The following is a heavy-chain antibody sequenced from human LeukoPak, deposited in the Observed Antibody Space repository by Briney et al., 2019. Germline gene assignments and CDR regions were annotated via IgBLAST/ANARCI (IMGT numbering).Heavy chain of an antibody. CDR1: GFTFSSYG. D-gene: IGHD5-18*01. J-gene: IGHJ4*02. CDR3: AKYHRKDAAMVSFDY. Sequence: PGGSLRLSCAASGFTFSSYGMHWVRQAPGKGLEWVSAISGSGGSTYYADSVKGRFTISRDNSKNTLYLQMNSLRAEDTAVYYCAKYHRKDAAMVSFDYWGQGTLVTVSS. V-gene: IGHV3-23*01. CDR2: ISGSGGST.